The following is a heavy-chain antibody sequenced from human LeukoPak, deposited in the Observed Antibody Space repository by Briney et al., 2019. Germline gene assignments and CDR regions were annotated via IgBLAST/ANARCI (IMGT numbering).Heavy chain of an antibody. Sequence: SGPTLVNPTQTLTLTCTFSGFSLSTSGTCVSWIRQPSGKALEWLALIDWDDDKYYSTFLKTRLTISKDTSKNQVVLTMTNMDPVDTATYYCARIDYGDYSVDYWGQGTLVTVSS. V-gene: IGHV2-70*01. CDR3: ARIDYGDYSVDY. CDR2: IDWDDDK. CDR1: GFSLSTSGTC. J-gene: IGHJ4*02. D-gene: IGHD4-17*01.